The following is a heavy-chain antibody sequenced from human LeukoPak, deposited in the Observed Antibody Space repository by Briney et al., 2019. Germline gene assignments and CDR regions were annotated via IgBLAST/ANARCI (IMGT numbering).Heavy chain of an antibody. Sequence: SGTLSLTCAVSGGSISGTNWWSWVRQPPGKGLEWIGEIYHSGSTNYNPSLKRRVTISVDKSKNQFSLKLTSVTAADTAVYYCARNYGDNNFDYWGQGTLVTVSS. J-gene: IGHJ4*02. CDR1: GGSISGTNW. D-gene: IGHD4-17*01. V-gene: IGHV4-4*02. CDR3: ARNYGDNNFDY. CDR2: IYHSGST.